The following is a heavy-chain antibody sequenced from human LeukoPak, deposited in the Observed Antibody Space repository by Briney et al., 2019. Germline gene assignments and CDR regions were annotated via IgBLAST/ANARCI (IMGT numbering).Heavy chain of an antibody. V-gene: IGHV1-18*01. CDR3: ARVIPAVPFDY. D-gene: IGHD2-2*01. J-gene: IGHJ4*02. CDR1: GYTFTNYG. CDR2: ISAYNGNT. Sequence: WASVKVSCKASGYTFTNYGISWVRQAPGQGLEWMGWISAYNGNTHYPQKLQGRVTMTTDTSTSAAYMELRSLRSDDTAVYYCARVIPAVPFDYWGQGTLVTVSS.